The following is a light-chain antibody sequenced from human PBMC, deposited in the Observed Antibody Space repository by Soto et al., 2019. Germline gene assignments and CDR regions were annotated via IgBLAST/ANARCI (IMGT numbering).Light chain of an antibody. V-gene: IGKV3D-20*01. CDR1: QSVSSNY. CDR2: DAS. Sequence: EIVLTQSPSTLSSSPGERATLSCGASQSVSSNYSAWYQQKPGLAPRLLIYDASSRATGIPDRFSGSGSGTDFTLTISRLEPEDFAVYYCQQYDSSPRTFGQGTKVEIK. CDR3: QQYDSSPRT. J-gene: IGKJ1*01.